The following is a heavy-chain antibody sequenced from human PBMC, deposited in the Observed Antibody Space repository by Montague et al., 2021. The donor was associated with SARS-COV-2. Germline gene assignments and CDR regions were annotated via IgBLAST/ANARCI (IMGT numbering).Heavy chain of an antibody. D-gene: IGHD2-2*01. V-gene: IGHV4-34*01. J-gene: IGHJ6*03. Sequence: SETLSLTCAVYGRSFSGYYWSWIRQPPGKGLEWIGEINHSGSTNYNPSLKSRVTISVDTSKNQFSLTLSSVTAADTAVYYCARARQDVVVPALGIGAYYYYYMDVWGKGTTVTVS. CDR2: INHSGST. CDR3: ARARQDVVVPALGIGAYYYYYMDV. CDR1: GRSFSGYY.